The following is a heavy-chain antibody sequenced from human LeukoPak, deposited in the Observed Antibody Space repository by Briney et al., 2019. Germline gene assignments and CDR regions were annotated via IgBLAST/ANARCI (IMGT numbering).Heavy chain of an antibody. Sequence: AASVKVSCKASGYTFTSYGISWVRQAPGQGLEWMGWISAYNGNTNYAQKLQGRVTMTTDTSTSTAYMELRSLRSDDTAVYYCARSATILTGHSISREFDYWGQGTLVTVSS. D-gene: IGHD3-9*01. J-gene: IGHJ4*02. CDR1: GYTFTSYG. CDR3: ARSATILTGHSISREFDY. V-gene: IGHV1-18*01. CDR2: ISAYNGNT.